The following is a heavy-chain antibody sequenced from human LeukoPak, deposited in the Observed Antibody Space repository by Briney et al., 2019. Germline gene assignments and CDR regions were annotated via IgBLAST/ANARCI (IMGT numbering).Heavy chain of an antibody. Sequence: GGSLRLSCAASGFTFSSYNMHWVRQGPGKGLVWVSRITGDGNSTTYADSVRGRFTISRDNAKNTVYLQMNSLRAEDRAVYYCARGGFYDVLTGGDYWGQGTLVTVSS. D-gene: IGHD3-9*01. V-gene: IGHV3-74*03. CDR2: ITGDGNST. CDR1: GFTFSSYN. CDR3: ARGGFYDVLTGGDY. J-gene: IGHJ4*02.